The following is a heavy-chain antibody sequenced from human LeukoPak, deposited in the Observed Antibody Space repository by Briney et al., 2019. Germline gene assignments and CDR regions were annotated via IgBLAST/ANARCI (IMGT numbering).Heavy chain of an antibody. CDR2: ISGSGSTI. J-gene: IGHJ4*02. CDR1: GFTFSRYE. CDR3: ASEGRQLALTY. D-gene: IGHD6-13*01. V-gene: IGHV3-48*03. Sequence: GGSLRLSCAASGFTFSRYEMNWVRQAPGKGLEWVSYISGSGSTIYYADSVKGRFTISRDNAKNSLYLQMNSLRAEDTAVYYCASEGRQLALTYWGQGTLVTVSS.